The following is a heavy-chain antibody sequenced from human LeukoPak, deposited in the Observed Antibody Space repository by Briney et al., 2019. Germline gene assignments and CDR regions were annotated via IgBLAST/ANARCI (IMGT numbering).Heavy chain of an antibody. CDR2: ISFSGDNT. D-gene: IGHD2-21*01. CDR3: TRDFLAYYTSVALCY. CDR1: GFSFRDSA. Sequence: GGSLRDSCAASGFSFRDSAVTWVRQAPGKGLEWVSLISFSGDNTYYRDSVKGRFTVSRDNSKDTLYLQMNSLKAEDTAVFYCTRDFLAYYTSVALCYWGQGTLVTVSS. J-gene: IGHJ4*02. V-gene: IGHV3-23*01.